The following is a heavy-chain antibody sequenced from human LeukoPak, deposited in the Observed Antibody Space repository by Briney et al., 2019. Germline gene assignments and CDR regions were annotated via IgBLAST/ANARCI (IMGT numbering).Heavy chain of an antibody. D-gene: IGHD6-13*01. CDR1: GGSISSCY. CDR2: IYYSGST. Sequence: SETLSLTCTVSGGSISSCYWSWIRQPPGKGLEWIGYIYYSGSTNYNPSLKSRVTISVDTSKNQFSLKLSSVTAADTAVYYCARHGVYSSSWYNFDYWGQGTLVTVSS. J-gene: IGHJ4*02. CDR3: ARHGVYSSSWYNFDY. V-gene: IGHV4-59*08.